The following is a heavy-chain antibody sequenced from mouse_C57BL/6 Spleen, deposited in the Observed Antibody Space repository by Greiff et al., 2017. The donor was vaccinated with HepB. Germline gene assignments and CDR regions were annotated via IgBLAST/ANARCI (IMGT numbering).Heavy chain of an antibody. J-gene: IGHJ2*01. D-gene: IGHD1-1*01. CDR2: ISYDGSN. V-gene: IGHV3-6*01. Sequence: EVKLEASGPGLVKPSQSLSLTCSVTGYSITSGYYWNWIRQFPGNKLEWMGYISYDGSNNYNPSLTNRISIPRDPSKNQFFLKLNSVTTEDTATYYCARAPPYYGSSHFDYWGQGTTLTVSS. CDR3: ARAPPYYGSSHFDY. CDR1: GYSITSGYY.